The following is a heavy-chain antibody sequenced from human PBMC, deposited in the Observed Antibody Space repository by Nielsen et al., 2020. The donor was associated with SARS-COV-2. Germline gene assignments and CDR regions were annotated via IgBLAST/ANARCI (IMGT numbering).Heavy chain of an antibody. J-gene: IGHJ6*02. CDR1: GYTFTGYY. Sequence: ASVKVSCKASGYTFTGYYMHWVRQAPGQGLEWMGWINPNSGGTNYAQKFQGWVTMTRDTSISTAYMELSRLRSDDTAVYYCARAQMESSSWYWEHYYYYGMDVWGQGTTVTVSS. CDR3: ARAQMESSSWYWEHYYYYGMDV. V-gene: IGHV1-2*04. D-gene: IGHD6-13*01. CDR2: INPNSGGT.